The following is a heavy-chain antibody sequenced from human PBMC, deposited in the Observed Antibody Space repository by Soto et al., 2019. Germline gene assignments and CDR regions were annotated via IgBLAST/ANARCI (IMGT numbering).Heavy chain of an antibody. CDR2: IGTAGDP. CDR3: ARGDYDSSGYFYYFDY. Sequence: VQLVESGGGLVQPGGSLRLSCAASGLTFSSYDMHWDRQATGKGLEWVSAIGTAGDPYYPGSVKGRFTISRENAKNSLYLQMNSLRAGDTAVYYCARGDYDSSGYFYYFDYWGQGTLVTVSS. V-gene: IGHV3-13*05. CDR1: GLTFSSYD. J-gene: IGHJ4*02. D-gene: IGHD3-22*01.